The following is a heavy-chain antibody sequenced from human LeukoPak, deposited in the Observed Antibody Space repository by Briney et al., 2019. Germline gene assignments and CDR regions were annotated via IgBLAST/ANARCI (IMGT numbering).Heavy chain of an antibody. CDR2: ISSSSSYI. CDR1: GFTFSSYS. J-gene: IGHJ4*02. Sequence: GGSLRLSCAASGFTFSSYSMNWVRQAPGRGLEWVSSISSSSSYIYYADSVKGRFTISRDNAKNSLYLQMNSLRAEDTAVYYCARSPFTISDYFDYWGQGTLVTVS. V-gene: IGHV3-21*04. CDR3: ARSPFTISDYFDY. D-gene: IGHD3-10*01.